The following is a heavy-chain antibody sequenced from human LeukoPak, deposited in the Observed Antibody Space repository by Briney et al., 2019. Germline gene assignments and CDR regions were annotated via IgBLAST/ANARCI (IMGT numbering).Heavy chain of an antibody. J-gene: IGHJ1*01. V-gene: IGHV5-51*01. CDR2: INPGDSDT. CDR1: GSSFISDW. Sequence: GESLKISCKRPGSSFISDWIAGSRQMPEKGLEWMGIINPGDSDTRYSPSFQGQVTISVDKSISTAYLQWSSLKAPDTAIYYCATYTGTSSKFFHHWGQGTLVTVSS. CDR3: ATYTGTSSKFFHH. D-gene: IGHD1-7*01.